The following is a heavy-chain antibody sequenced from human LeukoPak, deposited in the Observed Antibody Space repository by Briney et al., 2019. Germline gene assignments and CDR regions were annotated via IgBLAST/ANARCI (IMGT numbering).Heavy chain of an antibody. V-gene: IGHV1-8*03. CDR2: MNPNSGNT. J-gene: IGHJ5*02. CDR1: GYTFTNYG. Sequence: GASVKVSCKASGYTFTNYGISWVRQAPGQGLEWMGWMNPNSGNTGYAQKFQGRVTITRNTSISTAYMELSSLRSEDTAVYYCARREYSYVANWFDPWGQGTLVTVSS. CDR3: ARREYSYVANWFDP. D-gene: IGHD5-18*01.